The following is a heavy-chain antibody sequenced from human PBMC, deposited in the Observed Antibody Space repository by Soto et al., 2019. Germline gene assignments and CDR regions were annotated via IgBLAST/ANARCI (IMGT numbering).Heavy chain of an antibody. CDR2: IYYSGST. Sequence: TSETLSLTCTVSGGSISSGGYYWSWIRQHPGKGLEWIGYIYYSGSTYYNPSLKSRVTISVDTSKNQFSLKLSSVTAADTAVYYCATRYLNGYLIETSDYGMDVWGQGTTVPVSS. CDR3: ATRYLNGYLIETSDYGMDV. D-gene: IGHD3-16*02. V-gene: IGHV4-31*03. CDR1: GGSISSGGYY. J-gene: IGHJ6*02.